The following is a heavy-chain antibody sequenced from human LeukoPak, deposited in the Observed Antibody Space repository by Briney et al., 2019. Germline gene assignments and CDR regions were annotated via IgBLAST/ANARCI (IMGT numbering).Heavy chain of an antibody. CDR3: ARDVVKGGLVPAGWFDP. Sequence: SETLSLTCTVSGGSISSGSYYWSWIRQPAGKGLEWIGRIYTSGSTNYNPSLKSRVTISVDTSKNQFSLKLSSVTAADTAVYYCARDVVKGGLVPAGWFDPWGREPWSPSPQ. V-gene: IGHV4-61*02. CDR2: IYTSGST. CDR1: GGSISSGSYY. D-gene: IGHD2-15*01. J-gene: IGHJ5*02.